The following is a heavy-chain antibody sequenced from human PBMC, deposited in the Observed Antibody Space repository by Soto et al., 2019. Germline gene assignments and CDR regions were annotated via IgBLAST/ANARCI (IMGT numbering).Heavy chain of an antibody. CDR2: IYYSGNT. CDR1: GGSVSSDNYY. CDR3: ARGHSSTWYPLPVDY. V-gene: IGHV4-61*01. D-gene: IGHD6-13*01. J-gene: IGHJ4*02. Sequence: QVQLQESGPGLVKPSETLSLTCTVSGGSVSSDNYYWSWIRQPPGKGLEWIGYIYYSGNTNYNPSLKSRVTISEDTSKNQFSLKLSSVTAADTAVYYCARGHSSTWYPLPVDYWGQGTLVTVSS.